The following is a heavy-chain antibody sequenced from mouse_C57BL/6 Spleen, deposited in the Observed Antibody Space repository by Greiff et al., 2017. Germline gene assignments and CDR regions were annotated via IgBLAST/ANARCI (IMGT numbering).Heavy chain of an antibody. CDR1: GYSFTDYN. J-gene: IGHJ1*03. CDR3: ARGFTTVVNWYFDV. D-gene: IGHD1-1*01. Sequence: EVQLQQSGPELVKPGASVKLSCKASGYSFTDYNMNWVKQSNGKSLEWIGVINPNYGTTSYNQKFKGKATLTVDQSSSTAYMQLNSLTSEDSAVYYCARGFTTVVNWYFDVWGTGTTVTVSS. CDR2: INPNYGTT. V-gene: IGHV1-39*01.